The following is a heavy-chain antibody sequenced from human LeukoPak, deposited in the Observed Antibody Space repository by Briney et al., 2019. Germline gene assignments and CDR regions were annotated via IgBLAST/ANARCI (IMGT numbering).Heavy chain of an antibody. Sequence: SETLSLTCTVSGGSISSYYWSWIRQPPGKGLEWIGYIYYSGSTNYNPSPKSRVTISVNTSKNQFSLKLSSVTAADTAVYYCARVGHNYDILTGYYTSGLDYWGQGTLVTVSS. CDR2: IYYSGST. V-gene: IGHV4-59*01. D-gene: IGHD3-9*01. CDR3: ARVGHNYDILTGYYTSGLDY. J-gene: IGHJ4*02. CDR1: GGSISSYY.